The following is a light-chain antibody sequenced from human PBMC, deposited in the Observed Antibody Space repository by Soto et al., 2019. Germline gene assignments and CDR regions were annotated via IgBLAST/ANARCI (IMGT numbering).Light chain of an antibody. V-gene: IGKV3-20*01. Sequence: IVLTQTPGTLSLSPGERATLSCRASQSVSNNYLAWYQQKPGQAPRLLIYGASSRATGIPDRFSGSGSGTDFTLTISRLEPEDFAVYYCHQYDSWTFGQGTMADIK. J-gene: IGKJ1*01. CDR2: GAS. CDR3: HQYDSWT. CDR1: QSVSNNY.